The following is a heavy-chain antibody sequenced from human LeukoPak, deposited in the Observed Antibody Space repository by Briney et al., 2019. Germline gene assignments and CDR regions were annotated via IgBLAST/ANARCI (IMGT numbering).Heavy chain of an antibody. Sequence: SVKVSCKACGCTFSRYAISWVRQAPGQGLEGMGGIIPIFGKANYAQKFQGRVTITADESTSTAYMELSSLRSEDTAVYYCARQDSGNSRAYDYWGQGTLVTVSS. V-gene: IGHV1-69*13. CDR1: GCTFSRYA. CDR3: ARQDSGNSRAYDY. D-gene: IGHD4-23*01. J-gene: IGHJ4*02. CDR2: IIPIFGKA.